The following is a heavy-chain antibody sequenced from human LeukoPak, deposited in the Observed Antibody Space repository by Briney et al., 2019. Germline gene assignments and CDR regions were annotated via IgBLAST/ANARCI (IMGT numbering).Heavy chain of an antibody. J-gene: IGHJ3*02. V-gene: IGHV3-48*02. Sequence: TGGSLRLSCAASGFTFSTYSMNWVRQAPGEGLEWISYISSSSRTIYYADSVTGRFTISSDNAKSSLYLQMNSLRDEDTAVYYCARDYYDSSGYFYPNAFDIWGQGTMVTVSS. CDR1: GFTFSTYS. CDR3: ARDYYDSSGYFYPNAFDI. D-gene: IGHD3-22*01. CDR2: ISSSSRTI.